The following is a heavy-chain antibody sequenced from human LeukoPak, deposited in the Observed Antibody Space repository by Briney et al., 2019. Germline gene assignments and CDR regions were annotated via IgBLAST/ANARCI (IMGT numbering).Heavy chain of an antibody. V-gene: IGHV3-9*01. Sequence: GRSLRLSCAASGFTFDDYAMHWVRQAPGKGLERVSGISWDSGSIGYADSVKGRFTISRDNSKNTLYLQTNSLRPEDTAVYYCATFDYGASSGSDYWGQGTLVTVSS. D-gene: IGHD4-17*01. CDR3: ATFDYGASSGSDY. J-gene: IGHJ4*02. CDR2: ISWDSGSI. CDR1: GFTFDDYA.